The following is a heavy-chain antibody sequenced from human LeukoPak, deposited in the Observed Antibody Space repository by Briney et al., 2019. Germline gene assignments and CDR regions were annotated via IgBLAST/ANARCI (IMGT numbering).Heavy chain of an antibody. CDR2: LLDSWRT. Sequence: SGTLSLTCTVSGASMSTHYWSWLRQPPGKGLEWIGYLLDSWRTKDNPSLQSRVTLSADTSKHQFSLRLTSVTAADTAVYYCATIRRGSSYGYFDFWGQGILVTVSS. J-gene: IGHJ4*02. CDR3: ATIRRGSSYGYFDF. CDR1: GASMSTHY. D-gene: IGHD5-18*01. V-gene: IGHV4-59*11.